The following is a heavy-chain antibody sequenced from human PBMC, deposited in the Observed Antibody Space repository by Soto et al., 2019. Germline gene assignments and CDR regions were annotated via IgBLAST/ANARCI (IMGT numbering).Heavy chain of an antibody. D-gene: IGHD2-2*01. CDR1: GFTFNSYA. J-gene: IGHJ4*02. Sequence: GGSLRLSCAASGFTFNSYAMSWVRQAPEKGLEWVSAISGSGGSTYYADSVKGRFTISRDNSKNTLYLQMNSLRAEDTAVYYCERYCSGTSCYGGFDYWGQGTLVTVSS. CDR3: ERYCSGTSCYGGFDY. CDR2: ISGSGGST. V-gene: IGHV3-23*01.